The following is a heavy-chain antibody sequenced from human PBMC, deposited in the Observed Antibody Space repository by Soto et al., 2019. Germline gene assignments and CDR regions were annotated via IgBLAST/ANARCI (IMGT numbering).Heavy chain of an antibody. CDR1: GGTFSNHA. D-gene: IGHD6-13*01. CDR2: IIPIFTTT. Sequence: QVHLVQSGAEVKKPGSSVKVSCKAPGGTFSNHAINWVRQAPGQGLEWMGRIIPIFTTTNYAKKFQGRVSMTADESTTTAYMELSSLKHDDTAVYYCAREVAADGTFREDVFDIWGQGTLVPVSS. CDR3: AREVAADGTFREDVFDI. V-gene: IGHV1-69*12. J-gene: IGHJ3*02.